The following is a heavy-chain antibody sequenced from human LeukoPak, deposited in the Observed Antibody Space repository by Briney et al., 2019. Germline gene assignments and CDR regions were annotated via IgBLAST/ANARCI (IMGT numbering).Heavy chain of an antibody. Sequence: ASVKFSCKASGYTFTSYGISWVRQAPGQGLEWMGWISAYNGNTNYAQKLQGRVTITTDESTSTAYMELSSLRSEDTAVYYCARSIAWPEIGAPGYWGQGTLVTVSS. J-gene: IGHJ4*02. CDR1: GYTFTSYG. V-gene: IGHV1-18*01. CDR2: ISAYNGNT. CDR3: ARSIAWPEIGAPGY. D-gene: IGHD3-16*01.